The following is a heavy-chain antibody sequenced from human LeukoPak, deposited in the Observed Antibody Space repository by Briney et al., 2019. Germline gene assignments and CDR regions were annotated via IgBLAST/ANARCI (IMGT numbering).Heavy chain of an antibody. J-gene: IGHJ4*02. CDR2: ISYDGSNK. V-gene: IGHV3-30-3*01. D-gene: IGHD6-13*01. CDR1: GFTFSSYA. Sequence: GGSLRLSCAASGFTFSSYAMHWVCQAPGKGLEWVAVISYDGSNKYYADSVKGRFTISRDNSKNTLYLQMNSLRAEDTAVYYCARVNSSSWVFDYWGQGTLVTVSS. CDR3: ARVNSSSWVFDY.